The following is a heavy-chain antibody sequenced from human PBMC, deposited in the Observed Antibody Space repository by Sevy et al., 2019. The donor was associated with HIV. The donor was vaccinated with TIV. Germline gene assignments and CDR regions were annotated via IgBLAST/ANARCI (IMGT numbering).Heavy chain of an antibody. CDR3: ARGHYGSGSYYMDV. CDR2: IYYSGST. J-gene: IGHJ6*03. Sequence: SETLSLTCTVSGGSISSYYWSWIRQPPGKGLEWIGYIYYSGSTNYNPSLKSRVTISVDTSKNQFSLKLSSVTAADTAVYYCARGHYGSGSYYMDVWCKGTTVTVSS. V-gene: IGHV4-59*01. CDR1: GGSISSYY. D-gene: IGHD3-10*01.